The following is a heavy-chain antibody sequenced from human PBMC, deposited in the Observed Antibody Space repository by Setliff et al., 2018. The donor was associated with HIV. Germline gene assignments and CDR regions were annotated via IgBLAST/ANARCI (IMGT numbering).Heavy chain of an antibody. CDR1: GGTFSSYA. CDR3: ARDGLLVAGIRFDY. V-gene: IGHV1-69*05. CDR2: IIPAFGTA. J-gene: IGHJ4*01. Sequence: ASVKVSCKTSGGTFSSYAVSWVRQAPGQGLEWMGGIIPAFGTANYAQKFQGRVTITTDESTSTAYMELSGLRSEDTAVYFCARDGLLVAGIRFDYWGQGTLVTVPQ. D-gene: IGHD6-19*01.